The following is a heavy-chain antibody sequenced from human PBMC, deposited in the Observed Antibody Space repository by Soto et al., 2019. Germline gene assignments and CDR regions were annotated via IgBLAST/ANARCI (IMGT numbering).Heavy chain of an antibody. V-gene: IGHV3-64*02. D-gene: IGHD4-17*01. CDR1: GFTFSTYG. CDR3: ARGRGDYENWNFDL. J-gene: IGHJ2*01. CDR2: TSGSGRRT. Sequence: EVQLVESGDALVQPGGSVRVSCEGSGFTFSTYGMHWVRQAPGKGLEFVSSTSGSGRRTSYADSVKGRFIISRDNSKNTLYLQMGSLRIQDTGVYYCARGRGDYENWNFDLWGRGSLVTVSS.